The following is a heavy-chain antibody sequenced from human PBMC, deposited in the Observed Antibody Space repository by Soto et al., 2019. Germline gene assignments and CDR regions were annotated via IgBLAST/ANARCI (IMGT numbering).Heavy chain of an antibody. V-gene: IGHV1-8*01. CDR2: MGPNGGAT. Sequence: GXSVKVSFKASGYTFTSYDINXVRQATGQGLEWMGWMGPNGGATGLAQKFQGRVTMTRDTSINTAYMELNNLRSEDTAIYYCARGVDAGVDVWGQGTTVTVSS. D-gene: IGHD1-1*01. CDR3: ARGVDAGVDV. CDR1: GYTFTSYD. J-gene: IGHJ6*02.